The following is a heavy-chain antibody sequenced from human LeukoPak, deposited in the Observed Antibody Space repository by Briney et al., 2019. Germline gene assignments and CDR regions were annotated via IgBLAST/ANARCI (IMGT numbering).Heavy chain of an antibody. CDR2: ISYDGSNK. Sequence: GGPLRLSCAASGFTFSSYAMHWVRQAPGKGLEWVAVISYDGSNKYYADSVKGRFTISRDNFKNTVYLQMNSLRAEDTTVYYCASEDCSSTSCLHVGRGDAFDIWGQGTMVTVSS. CDR1: GFTFSSYA. D-gene: IGHD2-2*01. V-gene: IGHV3-30-3*01. J-gene: IGHJ3*02. CDR3: ASEDCSSTSCLHVGRGDAFDI.